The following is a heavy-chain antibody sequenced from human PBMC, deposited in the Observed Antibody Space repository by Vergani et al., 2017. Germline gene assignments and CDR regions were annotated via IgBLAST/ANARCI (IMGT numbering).Heavy chain of an antibody. CDR2: IYSGGST. CDR3: TKGSVYYHDSAGHGYDPYTGFDL. D-gene: IGHD5-12*01. V-gene: IGHV3-66*01. J-gene: IGHJ3*01. CDR1: GFTVSSNY. Sequence: EVQVVETGGGLVQPGGSLRLSCAASGFTVSSNYMSWVRQAPGKGLEWVSVIYSGGSTYYADSVKGRFIISRDNAKNSLFLEMNSLRFEDTAVYFCTKGSVYYHDSAGHGYDPYTGFDLWGQGTLVTVSS.